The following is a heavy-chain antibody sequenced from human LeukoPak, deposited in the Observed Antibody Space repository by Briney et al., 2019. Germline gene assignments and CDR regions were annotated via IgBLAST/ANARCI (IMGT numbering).Heavy chain of an antibody. J-gene: IGHJ4*02. D-gene: IGHD3-10*01. V-gene: IGHV4-39*01. CDR2: IYYSGST. Sequence: GSLRLSCAASGFTFSSYEMNWVRQAPGKGLEWIGSIYYSGSTYYNPSLKSRVTISVDTSKNQFSLKLSSVTAADTAVYYCARHGSGSYIRAFYFDYWGQGTLVTVSS. CDR3: ARHGSGSYIRAFYFDY. CDR1: GFTFSSYE.